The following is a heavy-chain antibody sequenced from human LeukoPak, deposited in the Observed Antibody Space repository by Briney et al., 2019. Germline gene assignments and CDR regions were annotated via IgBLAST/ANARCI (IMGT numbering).Heavy chain of an antibody. Sequence: GGSLRLSCAASGFTVSSNEMSWVRQAPGKGLEWVSSVSAGGQSTYYADSVMGRFTISRDNSKNTLSLQMNSLRAEDTAVYYCAQHASYFYDSTGYHFDYWGQGTLVTVSS. CDR3: AQHASYFYDSTGYHFDY. V-gene: IGHV3-23*01. J-gene: IGHJ4*02. CDR1: GFTVSSNE. CDR2: VSAGGQST. D-gene: IGHD3-22*01.